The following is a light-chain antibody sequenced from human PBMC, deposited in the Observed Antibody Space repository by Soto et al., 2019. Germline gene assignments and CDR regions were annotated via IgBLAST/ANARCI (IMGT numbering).Light chain of an antibody. V-gene: IGKV1D-12*01. CDR1: QGISSC. CDR2: AAS. CDR3: QQYNNWPRT. J-gene: IGKJ1*01. Sequence: DIEMAQSPPSLSVSVGERATLTCRASQGISSCLAWYQQKPGKAPKLLIYAASSLQTGIPARFSGSGSGTDFTLTISSLQSEDFAAYYCQQYNNWPRTFGQGTKVDIK.